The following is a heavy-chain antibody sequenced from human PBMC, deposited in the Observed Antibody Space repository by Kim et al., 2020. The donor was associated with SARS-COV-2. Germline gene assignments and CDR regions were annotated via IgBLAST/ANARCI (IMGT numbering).Heavy chain of an antibody. D-gene: IGHD1-26*01. J-gene: IGHJ4*02. CDR3: ARGGVGATIDY. V-gene: IGHV5-51*01. Sequence: TRYSPSFQGQVTISADKSISTAYLQWSSLKASDTAMYYCARGGVGATIDYWGQGTLVTVSS. CDR2: T.